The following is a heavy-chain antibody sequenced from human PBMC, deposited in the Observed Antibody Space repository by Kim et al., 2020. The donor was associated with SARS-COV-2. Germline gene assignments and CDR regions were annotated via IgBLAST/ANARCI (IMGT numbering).Heavy chain of an antibody. CDR2: IRSKANSYAT. J-gene: IGHJ1*01. V-gene: IGHV3-73*01. CDR1: GFIFSGSA. Sequence: GGSLRRSCAASGFIFSGSAMHWVRQASGKGLEWVGRIRSKANSYATAYAASVKGRFTISRDDSKNTAYLHMNRLKSEDTGMYYCTRRALGFGELLADWG. D-gene: IGHD3-10*01. CDR3: TRRALGFGELLAD.